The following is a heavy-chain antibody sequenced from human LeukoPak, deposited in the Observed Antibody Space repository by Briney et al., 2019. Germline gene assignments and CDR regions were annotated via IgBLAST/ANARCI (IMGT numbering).Heavy chain of an antibody. CDR1: GYTFTSYG. D-gene: IGHD1-14*01. J-gene: IGHJ4*02. CDR3: ARLTTINNIYPTLDY. V-gene: IGHV1-18*01. Sequence: GASVKVSCKAYGYTFTSYGISWVRQAPGQGLEWMGWISAYNGNTNYAQKLQGRVTMTTDTSTSTAYMELRSLRSDDTAVYYCARLTTINNIYPTLDYWGQGTLVTVSS. CDR2: ISAYNGNT.